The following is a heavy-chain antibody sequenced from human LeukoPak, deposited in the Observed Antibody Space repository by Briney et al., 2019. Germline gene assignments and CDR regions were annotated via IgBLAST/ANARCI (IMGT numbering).Heavy chain of an antibody. CDR3: ARAGLLWFGELLDAFDI. V-gene: IGHV1-2*02. CDR2: INPNSGGT. Sequence: ASAKVSCKASGYTFTGYYMHWVRQAPGQGLEWMGWINPNSGGTNYAQKFQGRVTMTRDTSISTAYMELSRLRSDDTAVYYCARAGLLWFGELLDAFDIWGQGTMVTVSS. CDR1: GYTFTGYY. D-gene: IGHD3-10*01. J-gene: IGHJ3*02.